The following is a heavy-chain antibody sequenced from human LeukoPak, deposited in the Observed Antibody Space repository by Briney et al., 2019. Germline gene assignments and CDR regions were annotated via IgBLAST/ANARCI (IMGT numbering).Heavy chain of an antibody. D-gene: IGHD3-9*01. CDR2: IYYSGST. CDR3: ARVFGDYDILTGYYLSRFDP. CDR1: GGSISNYY. Sequence: SETLSLTCTVSGGSISNYYWNWIRQPPGKGLEWIGYIYYSGSTNYNPSLKSRVTISVDTSKNQFSLKLSSVTAADTAVYYCARVFGDYDILTGYYLSRFDPWGQGTLVTVSS. V-gene: IGHV4-59*01. J-gene: IGHJ5*02.